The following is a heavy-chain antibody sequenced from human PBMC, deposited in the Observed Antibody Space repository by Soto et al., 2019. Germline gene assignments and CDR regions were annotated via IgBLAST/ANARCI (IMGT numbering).Heavy chain of an antibody. D-gene: IGHD3-3*01. CDR2: INSDGSST. CDR3: ARANSGDYDFWSGYYGGYYYYMDV. V-gene: IGHV3-74*01. Sequence: VQLVESGGGLVQPGGSLRLSCAASGFTFSSYWMHWVRQAPGKGLVWVSRINSDGSSTSYADSVKGRFTISRDNAKNTLYLQMNSLRAEDTAVYYCARANSGDYDFWSGYYGGYYYYMDVWGKGTTVTVSS. CDR1: GFTFSSYW. J-gene: IGHJ6*03.